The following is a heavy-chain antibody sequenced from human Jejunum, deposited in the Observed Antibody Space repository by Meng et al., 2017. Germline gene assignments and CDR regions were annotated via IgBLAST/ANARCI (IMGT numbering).Heavy chain of an antibody. CDR3: ARGPPDDFWSGAFDY. J-gene: IGHJ4*02. Sequence: SVKVSCKTSGGSFRRSGISWVRQAPGQGLEWVGRIVPMFGTVNYAQKVQGRVTITADESTSTAYMELSRLSSDDTAVYYCARGPPDDFWSGAFDYWGQETLVTVSS. D-gene: IGHD3-3*01. CDR1: GGSFRRSG. CDR2: IVPMFGTV. V-gene: IGHV1-69*13.